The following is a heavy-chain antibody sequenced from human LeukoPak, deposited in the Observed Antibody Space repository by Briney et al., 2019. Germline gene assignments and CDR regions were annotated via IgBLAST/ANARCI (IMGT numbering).Heavy chain of an antibody. J-gene: IGHJ2*01. CDR1: GASISSYY. Sequence: SETLSLTCTVSGASISSYYGSWIRQPPGKGLEWLGYIYYSGSTNYNPSLKSRVTISVDTSKNQFSLKLSSLPAADPAVYHCARGPDIVGVPAAYWYFDLWGRGTLVTVSS. CDR2: IYYSGST. D-gene: IGHD2-2*01. V-gene: IGHV4-59*01. CDR3: ARGPDIVGVPAAYWYFDL.